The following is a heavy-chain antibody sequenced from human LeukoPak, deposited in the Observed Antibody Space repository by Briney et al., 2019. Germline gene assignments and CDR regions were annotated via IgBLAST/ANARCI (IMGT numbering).Heavy chain of an antibody. CDR1: GGSFSGYY. J-gene: IGHJ6*02. Sequence: SETLSLTCAVYGGSFSGYYWSWIRQPPGKGLEWMGEINHSGSTNYNPSLKSRVTISVDTSKNQFSLKLSSVTAADTAVYYCAREDRNYYDSSGYYYLNYYYYYGMDVWGQGTTVTVSS. CDR2: INHSGST. CDR3: AREDRNYYDSSGYYYLNYYYYYGMDV. V-gene: IGHV4-34*01. D-gene: IGHD3-22*01.